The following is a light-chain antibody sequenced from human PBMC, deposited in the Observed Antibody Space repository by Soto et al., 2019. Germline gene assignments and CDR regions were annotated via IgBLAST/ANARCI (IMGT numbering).Light chain of an antibody. CDR3: SSYVGDNRLV. CDR1: SSDIGRYNY. V-gene: IGLV2-8*01. J-gene: IGLJ3*02. Sequence: QSALTQPPSASGSPGQSVTISCTGTSSDIGRYNYVSWYQQHPGKAPKLIVFEVAQRPTGVPDRFSASKSGNTASLTVSGLQAEDEADYYCSSYVGDNRLVFGGGTKLTVL. CDR2: EVA.